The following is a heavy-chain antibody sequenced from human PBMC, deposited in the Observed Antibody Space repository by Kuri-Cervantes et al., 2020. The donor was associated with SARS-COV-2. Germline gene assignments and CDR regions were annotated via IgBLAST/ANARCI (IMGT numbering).Heavy chain of an antibody. CDR1: GYTFTSYG. J-gene: IGHJ6*03. CDR2: ISAYNGNT. V-gene: IGHV1-18*01. D-gene: IGHD6-6*01. Sequence: ASVKVSCKASGYTFTSYGISWARQAPGQGLEWMGWISAYNGNTNYAQKLQGRVTMTTDTSTSTAYMELRSLRSDDTAVYYCARGRGQLGFYYYYYYMDVWGKGTTVTVSS. CDR3: ARGRGQLGFYYYYYYMDV.